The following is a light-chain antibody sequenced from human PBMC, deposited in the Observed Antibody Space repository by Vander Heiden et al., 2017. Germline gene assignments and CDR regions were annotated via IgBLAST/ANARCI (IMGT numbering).Light chain of an antibody. Sequence: DIQMTQPPSSLSASVGDRVTITCRASQSIASFLNWYQQKPGKAPNLLIYDASTLQSGVPSRFTAIGSGTDLTLTISSLQPEDFATYYCQQSYTIPLTFGQGTKLEIK. CDR3: QQSYTIPLT. V-gene: IGKV1-39*01. CDR2: DAS. J-gene: IGKJ2*01. CDR1: QSIASF.